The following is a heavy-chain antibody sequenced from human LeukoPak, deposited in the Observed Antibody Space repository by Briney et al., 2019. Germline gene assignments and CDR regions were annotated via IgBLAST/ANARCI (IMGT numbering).Heavy chain of an antibody. CDR1: GGSFSGYY. V-gene: IGHV4-34*01. D-gene: IGHD3-3*01. Sequence: SETLSLTCAVYGGSFSGYYWSWIRQPPGKGLEWIGEINHNGSTNYNPSLKSRVTISVDTSKNQFSLKLSSVTAADTAVYYCARGTPYYDFWSGYYTDYYYYYGMDVWGQGTTVTVSS. CDR3: ARGTPYYDFWSGYYTDYYYYYGMDV. J-gene: IGHJ6*02. CDR2: INHNGST.